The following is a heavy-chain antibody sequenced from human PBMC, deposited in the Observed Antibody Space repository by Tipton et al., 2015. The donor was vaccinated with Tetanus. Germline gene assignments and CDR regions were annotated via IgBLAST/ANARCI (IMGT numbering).Heavy chain of an antibody. Sequence: QLVQSGGGLVRPGGPLRLPWVAPGFTFGAPWISWVRQAPGKGLRWIGRFKSKSDGGAIDYAAPAKGRFIISRDDSKNTLYLQMNDLKTEDTAVYFCSTSGPGAFGGDYWGQGTLVTVSS. D-gene: IGHD3-16*01. CDR2: FKSKSDGGAI. J-gene: IGHJ4*02. CDR1: GFTFGAPW. CDR3: STSGPGAFGGDY. V-gene: IGHV3-15*01.